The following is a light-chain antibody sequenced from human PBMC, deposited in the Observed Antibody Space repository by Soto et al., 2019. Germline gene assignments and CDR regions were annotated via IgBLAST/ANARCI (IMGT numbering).Light chain of an antibody. J-gene: IGKJ1*01. Sequence: DIQMTQSPSSLSASVGDRVTITCRASQGISNYLAWYQQRPGKVPKLLIYAASTLQSGVTSRFSGSGSGTDFTLTISSLQPEDVATYYWQKYNSAPRTFGQGTKVEIK. V-gene: IGKV1-27*01. CDR3: QKYNSAPRT. CDR2: AAS. CDR1: QGISNY.